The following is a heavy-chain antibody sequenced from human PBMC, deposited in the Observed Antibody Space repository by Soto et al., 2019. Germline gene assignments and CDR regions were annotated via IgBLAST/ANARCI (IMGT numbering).Heavy chain of an antibody. Sequence: EVQLLESGGGLVQPGGSLRLSCAASGFNFPAYAMNWVRQAPGKGLQWVSCLVGSGGDINYADSVRGRFTVSRDNSRNTLYLQMNSLRDEDTAIYYCAKDFIANNGVWEPFDMWGRGTKVTVSS. J-gene: IGHJ3*02. CDR2: LVGSGGDI. CDR1: GFNFPAYA. CDR3: AKDFIANNGVWEPFDM. D-gene: IGHD2-8*01. V-gene: IGHV3-23*01.